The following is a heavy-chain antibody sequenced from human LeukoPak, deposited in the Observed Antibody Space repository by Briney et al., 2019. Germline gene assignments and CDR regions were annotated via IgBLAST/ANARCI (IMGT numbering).Heavy chain of an antibody. CDR3: AGLVMRDAFDI. CDR1: GGSISSYY. CDR2: IYYSGST. J-gene: IGHJ3*02. D-gene: IGHD3-9*01. Sequence: SETLSLTCTVSGGSISSYYWNWIRQPPGKGLEWIGYIYYSGSTNYNPSLKSRVTISVDTSKNQFSLKPSSVTAADTAVYYCAGLVMRDAFDIWGQGTMVPVSS. V-gene: IGHV4-59*01.